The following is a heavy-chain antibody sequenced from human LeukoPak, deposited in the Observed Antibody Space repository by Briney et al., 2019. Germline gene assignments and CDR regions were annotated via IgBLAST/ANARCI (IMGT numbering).Heavy chain of an antibody. CDR1: GFTFSSYS. V-gene: IGHV3-21*01. CDR3: AREGGGDPSYYYYGMDV. J-gene: IGHJ6*02. D-gene: IGHD2-21*02. CDR2: ISSSSSYI. Sequence: GGSLRLSCAASGFTFSSYSMNWVRQALGKGLEWVSSISSSSSYIYYADSVKGRFTISRDNAKNSLYLQMNSLRAEDTAVYYCAREGGGDPSYYYYGMDVWGQGTTVTVSS.